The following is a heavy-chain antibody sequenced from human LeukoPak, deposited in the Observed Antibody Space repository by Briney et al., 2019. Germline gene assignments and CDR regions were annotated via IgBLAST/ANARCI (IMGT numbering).Heavy chain of an antibody. D-gene: IGHD3-10*01. V-gene: IGHV4-38-2*02. CDR2: IYHSGST. J-gene: IGHJ4*02. Sequence: SQTLSLTCTVSGDSISSGDYYWGWVRQPPGKGLEWIGSIYHSGSTYDNPSLKSRVTISVDTSKNQFSLKLSSVTAADTAVYYCARDPWYYYGSGSYIDYWGQGTLVTVSS. CDR3: ARDPWYYYGSGSYIDY. CDR1: GDSISSGDYY.